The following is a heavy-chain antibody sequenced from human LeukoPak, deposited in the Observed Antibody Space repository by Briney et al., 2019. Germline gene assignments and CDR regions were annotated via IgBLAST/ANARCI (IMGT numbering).Heavy chain of an antibody. CDR2: IKKDGSEK. Sequence: GGSLRLSCAASQLTFSNYCMTWVRQGPGKGLEWVATIKKDGSEKYYVDSVKGRFTISRDNAKNSLYLQMNSLRAEDTAVYYCARVKSSSWYKYWGQGTLVTVSS. CDR3: ARVKSSSWYKY. CDR1: QLTFSNYC. J-gene: IGHJ4*02. V-gene: IGHV3-7*01. D-gene: IGHD6-13*01.